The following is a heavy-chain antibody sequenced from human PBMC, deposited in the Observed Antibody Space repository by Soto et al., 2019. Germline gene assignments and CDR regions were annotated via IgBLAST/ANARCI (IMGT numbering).Heavy chain of an antibody. J-gene: IGHJ4*02. V-gene: IGHV1-69*01. Sequence: QVQLVQSGAEVKKPGSSVKVSCKASGGTFSSYAISWVRQAPGQGLEWMGGIIPIFGTANYAQKFPGRVTITADESTSTAYMELSSLRSEDTAVYYCARDRLGYCSGGSCYYTDYWGQGTLVTVSS. CDR3: ARDRLGYCSGGSCYYTDY. CDR2: IIPIFGTA. D-gene: IGHD2-15*01. CDR1: GGTFSSYA.